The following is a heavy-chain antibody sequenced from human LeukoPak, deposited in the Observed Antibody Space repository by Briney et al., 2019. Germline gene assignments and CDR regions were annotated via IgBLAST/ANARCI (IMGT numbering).Heavy chain of an antibody. D-gene: IGHD2-15*01. V-gene: IGHV4-4*02. Sequence: PSETLSLTCAVSGGSISSSNWWSWVRQPPGKGLEWIGEIYHSGSTNYNPSLKSRVTISVDKSKNQFSLKLSSVTAADTAVYYCARGKLNCSGGSCDYWGQGTLVTVSS. CDR2: IYHSGST. CDR1: GGSISSSNW. J-gene: IGHJ4*02. CDR3: ARGKLNCSGGSCDY.